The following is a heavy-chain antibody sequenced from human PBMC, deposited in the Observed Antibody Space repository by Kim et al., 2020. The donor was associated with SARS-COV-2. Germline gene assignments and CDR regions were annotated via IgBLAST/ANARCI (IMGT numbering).Heavy chain of an antibody. CDR1: GLTFSSYA. CDR2: IRNSGGST. Sequence: GGSLRLSCAASGLTFSSYAMRWVRQAPGKGLEWVSAIRNSGGSTYYADSVKGRFTISRDNSKNTLYLQMNSLRAEDTAVYYCANVGRRTTVTTTGCDYWGQGTLVTVSS. CDR3: ANVGRRTTVTTTGCDY. J-gene: IGHJ4*03. V-gene: IGHV3-23*01. D-gene: IGHD4-17*01.